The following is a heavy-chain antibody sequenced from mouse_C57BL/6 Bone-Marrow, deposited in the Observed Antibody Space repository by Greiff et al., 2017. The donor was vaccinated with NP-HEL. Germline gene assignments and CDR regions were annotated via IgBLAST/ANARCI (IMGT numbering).Heavy chain of an antibody. Sequence: VQLKESGAELVKPGASVKLSCTASGFNIKDYYMHWVKQRTEQGLEWIGRIDPEDGETKYAPKFQGKATLTADTSSNTAYLQLSSLTSEDTAVYYCAREGLQRYYYAMDDWGQGTTVTVSS. V-gene: IGHV14-2*01. CDR2: IDPEDGET. J-gene: IGHJ4*01. D-gene: IGHD2-2*01. CDR1: GFNIKDYY. CDR3: AREGLQRYYYAMDD.